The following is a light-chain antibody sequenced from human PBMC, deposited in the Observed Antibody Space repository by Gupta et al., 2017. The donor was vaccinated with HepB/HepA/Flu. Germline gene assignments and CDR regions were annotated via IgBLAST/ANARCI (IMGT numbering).Light chain of an antibody. CDR3: SSYTSSSTVV. J-gene: IGLJ2*01. CDR2: DIR. Sequence: SAPPPSASVSGAPGQSITFSCTGTSSDVGGYNYVSRFQQHPGKAPKLMLYDIRDRPSGGSNRVTGSKSGNTASLTISGLQAEDGADYYCSSYTSSSTVVVGIVTKLTVL. V-gene: IGLV2-14*03. CDR1: SSDVGGYNY.